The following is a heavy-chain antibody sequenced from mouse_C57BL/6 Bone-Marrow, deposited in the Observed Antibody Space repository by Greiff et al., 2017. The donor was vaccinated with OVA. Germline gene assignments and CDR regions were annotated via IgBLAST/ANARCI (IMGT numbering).Heavy chain of an antibody. J-gene: IGHJ2*01. V-gene: IGHV1-50*01. CDR1: GYTFTSYW. CDR2: IDPSDGYT. D-gene: IGHD1-1*01. CDR3: ARFPITAVVATRFDY. Sequence: QVQLQQPGAELVKPGASVKLSCKASGYTFTSYWMQWVKQRPGQGLEWIGEIDPSDGYTNYNQKFKGKATLTVDTSSSTAYMQLSSLTSEDSAVYYCARFPITAVVATRFDYWGQGTTLTVSS.